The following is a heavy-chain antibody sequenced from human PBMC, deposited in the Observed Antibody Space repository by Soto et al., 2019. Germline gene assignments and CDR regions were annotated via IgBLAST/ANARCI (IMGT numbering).Heavy chain of an antibody. CDR3: ARAQDNPFLITGTTYYFDY. CDR1: GGSISSSNW. V-gene: IGHV4-4*02. J-gene: IGHJ4*02. CDR2: IYHSGST. D-gene: IGHD1-7*01. Sequence: SETLSLTCAVSGGSISSSNWWSWVRQPPGKGLEWIGEIYHSGSTNYNPSLKSRVTISVDKSKNQFSLKLSSVTAADTAVYYCARAQDNPFLITGTTYYFDYWGQGTLVTVSS.